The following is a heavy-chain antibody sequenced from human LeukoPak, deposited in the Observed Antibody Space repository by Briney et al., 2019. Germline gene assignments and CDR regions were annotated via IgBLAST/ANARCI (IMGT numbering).Heavy chain of an antibody. CDR3: ASRGLQYEYYFDY. CDR1: GFTFSSYA. V-gene: IGHV3-66*01. D-gene: IGHD4-4*01. CDR2: IYSGGST. J-gene: IGHJ4*02. Sequence: GGSLRLSCAASGFTFSSYAMSWVRQAPGKGLEWVSVIYSGGSTYYADSVKGRFTISRDNSKNTLYLQMNSLRAEDTAVYYCASRGLQYEYYFDYWGQGTLVTVSS.